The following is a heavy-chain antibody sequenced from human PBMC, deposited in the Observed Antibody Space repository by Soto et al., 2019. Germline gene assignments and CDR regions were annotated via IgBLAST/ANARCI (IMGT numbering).Heavy chain of an antibody. Sequence: PGGSQRVSCGASGFTFSGYAMSWVRQAPGKGLEWVSAISGSGGSTYYADSVKGRFTISRDNSKNTLYLQMNSLRAEDTAVYYCACDSSSLCFDYWGQGTLVTVSS. V-gene: IGHV3-23*01. CDR1: GFTFSGYA. CDR3: ACDSSSLCFDY. CDR2: ISGSGGST. D-gene: IGHD6-6*01. J-gene: IGHJ4*02.